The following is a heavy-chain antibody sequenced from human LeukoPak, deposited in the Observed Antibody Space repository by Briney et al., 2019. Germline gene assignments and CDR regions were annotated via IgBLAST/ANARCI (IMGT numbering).Heavy chain of an antibody. V-gene: IGHV4-59*12. CDR1: GGSISSYY. CDR2: IYYSGST. Sequence: SETLSLTCTVSGGSISSYYWSWIRQPPGKGLEWIGYIYYSGSTNYNPSLKSRVTISVDTSKNQFSLKLSSVTAADTAVYYCARGSKRGYYYGSGSSPNWFDPWGQGTLVTVSS. J-gene: IGHJ5*02. D-gene: IGHD3-10*01. CDR3: ARGSKRGYYYGSGSSPNWFDP.